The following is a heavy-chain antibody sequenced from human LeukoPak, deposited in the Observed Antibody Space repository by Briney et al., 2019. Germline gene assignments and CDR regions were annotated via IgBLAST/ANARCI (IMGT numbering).Heavy chain of an antibody. V-gene: IGHV4-34*01. CDR2: INHSGST. Sequence: SETLSLTCAVYGGSFSGYYWSWIRQPPGKGLEWIGEINHSGSTNYNPSLKSRVTISVDTSKNQFSLKLSSVTAADTAVYYCARGGRTTYHSPTRNWFDPWGQGTLVTVSS. CDR1: GGSFSGYY. CDR3: ARGGRTTYHSPTRNWFDP. J-gene: IGHJ5*02. D-gene: IGHD2/OR15-2a*01.